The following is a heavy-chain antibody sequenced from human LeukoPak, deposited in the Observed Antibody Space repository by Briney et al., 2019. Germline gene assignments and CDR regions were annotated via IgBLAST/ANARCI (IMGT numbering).Heavy chain of an antibody. D-gene: IGHD4-23*01. J-gene: IGHJ4*02. CDR2: IYYSGST. Sequence: SETLSLTCTVSGGSISSSSYYWGWIRQPPGKGLEWIGSIYYSGSTYYNPSLKSRVTISVDTSKNQFSLKLSSVTAADTAVYYCAREGTLTATTVVTHFDYWGQGTLVTVSS. CDR3: AREGTLTATTVVTHFDY. V-gene: IGHV4-39*07. CDR1: GGSISSSSYY.